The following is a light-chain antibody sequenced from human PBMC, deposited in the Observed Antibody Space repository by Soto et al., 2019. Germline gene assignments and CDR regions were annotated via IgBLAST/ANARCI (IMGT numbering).Light chain of an antibody. V-gene: IGKV3-15*01. CDR3: QQYNAWPPIT. Sequence: EIVMTQFPATLSVSPGERATLSCRASQSVNSNLAWYQQKPGQAPWLLIYGASTRATGIPARFSGSGSGTEFTLTISSLQSEDSAVYFCQQYNAWPPITFGQGTKVDIK. J-gene: IGKJ1*01. CDR1: QSVNSN. CDR2: GAS.